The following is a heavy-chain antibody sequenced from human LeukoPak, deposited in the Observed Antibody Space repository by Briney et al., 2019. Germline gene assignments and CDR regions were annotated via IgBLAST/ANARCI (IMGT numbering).Heavy chain of an antibody. Sequence: PSETLSLTCTVSGGSISSSVYYWSWIRQPPGKGLEWIGEINHSGSTNYNPSLKSRVTISVDTSKNQFSLKLSSVTAADTAVYYCARWGSSSMDEYYYYYYGMDVWGQGTTVTVSS. V-gene: IGHV4-39*07. D-gene: IGHD3-16*01. CDR1: GGSISSSVYY. J-gene: IGHJ6*02. CDR2: INHSGST. CDR3: ARWGSSSMDEYYYYYYGMDV.